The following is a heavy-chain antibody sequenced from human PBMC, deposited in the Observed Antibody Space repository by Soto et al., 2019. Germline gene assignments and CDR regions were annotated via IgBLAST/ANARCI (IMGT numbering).Heavy chain of an antibody. CDR2: INYSGRT. J-gene: IGHJ4*02. V-gene: IGHV4-39*01. D-gene: IGHD3-3*01. CDR1: GGSINGGTYF. CDR3: ARHTPHATFGVPTPYFDH. Sequence: QLQLQESGPGLVKPSETLSLTCTVSGGSINGGTYFWGWIRQPPGKGLEWIGSINYSGRTNYNPSLKSRVTVSVDTSKNQFSLKLRSVTATDTAVYYCARHTPHATFGVPTPYFDHWGQGTLVSVSS.